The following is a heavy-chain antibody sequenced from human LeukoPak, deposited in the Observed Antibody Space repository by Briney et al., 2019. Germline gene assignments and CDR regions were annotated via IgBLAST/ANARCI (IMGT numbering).Heavy chain of an antibody. CDR2: IYYSGST. CDR3: ARDAPFYGSGSYYSYYYYGMDV. CDR1: GGSISSYY. J-gene: IGHJ6*02. Sequence: SETLSLTCTVSGGSISSYYWSWIRQPPGKGLEWIGYIYYSGSTNYNPSLKSRVTISVDTSKNQFSLKLSSVTAADTAVYYCARDAPFYGSGSYYSYYYYGMDVWGQGTTVTVSS. V-gene: IGHV4-59*01. D-gene: IGHD3-10*01.